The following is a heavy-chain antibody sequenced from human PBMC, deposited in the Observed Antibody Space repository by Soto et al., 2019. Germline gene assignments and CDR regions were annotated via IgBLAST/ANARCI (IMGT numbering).Heavy chain of an antibody. CDR3: ATNYYDSSGYYYVNY. D-gene: IGHD3-22*01. V-gene: IGHV1-18*04. J-gene: IGHJ4*02. CDR1: GYAFTSYG. Sequence: GASVKVSCKASGYAFTSYGISCVRQSPVQGLEWMGWISAYNGNTNYAQKLQGRVTVTTDTSTSTAYMELRSLRSDDTAVYYCATNYYDSSGYYYVNYWGQGTLVTVSS. CDR2: ISAYNGNT.